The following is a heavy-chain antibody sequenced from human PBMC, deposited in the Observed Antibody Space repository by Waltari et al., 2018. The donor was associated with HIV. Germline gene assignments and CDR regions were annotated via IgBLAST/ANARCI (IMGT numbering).Heavy chain of an antibody. CDR2: ISAYNGNT. CDR1: GYTFTSYG. D-gene: IGHD6-19*01. J-gene: IGHJ6*02. Sequence: QVQLVQSGAEVKKPGASVKVSCKASGYTFTSYGISWVRQAPGQGLEWMGWISAYNGNTNYAQKLQGRVTMTTDTSTSTAYMELRSLRSDDTAVYYCARDLGQWLVDFYYYYGMDVWGQGTTVTVSS. V-gene: IGHV1-18*01. CDR3: ARDLGQWLVDFYYYYGMDV.